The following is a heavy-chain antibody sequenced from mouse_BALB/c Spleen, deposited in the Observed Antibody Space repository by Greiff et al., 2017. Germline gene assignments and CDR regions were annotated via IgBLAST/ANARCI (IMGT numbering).Heavy chain of an antibody. J-gene: IGHJ2*01. CDR3: VREDSSGYPFFDY. V-gene: IGHV2-9-2*01. CDR2: IWTGGGT. Sequence: VQRVESGPGLVAPSQSLSITCTVSGFSLTSYDISWIRQPPGKGLEWLGVIWTGGGTNYNSAFMSRLSISKDNSTSQVFLKMNSLQTDDTAIYYCVREDSSGYPFFDYWGQGTTLTVSS. D-gene: IGHD3-2*01. CDR1: GFSLTSYD.